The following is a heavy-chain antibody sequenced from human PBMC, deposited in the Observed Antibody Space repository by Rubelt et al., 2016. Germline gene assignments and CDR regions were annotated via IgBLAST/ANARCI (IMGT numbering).Heavy chain of an antibody. Sequence: QVQLQESGPGLVKPSGTLSLTCAVSGGSISSSNWWSWVRQPPGKGLEWIGEIYHSGSTNYNPSLVGGGTISVDKAKDQFSLKLSAVTAADTAVYYCARGDSSGWYSANGFDYWGQGTLVTVSS. D-gene: IGHD6-19*01. CDR2: IYHSGST. CDR3: ARGDSSGWYSANGFDY. CDR1: GGSISSSNW. V-gene: IGHV4-4*02. J-gene: IGHJ4*02.